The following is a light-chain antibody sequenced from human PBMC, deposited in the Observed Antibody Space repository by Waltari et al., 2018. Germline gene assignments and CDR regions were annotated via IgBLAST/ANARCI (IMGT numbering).Light chain of an antibody. CDR2: DTS. CDR1: QSVGRS. J-gene: IGKJ1*01. Sequence: EIVLTQSPGTLSLSPGERATFACRASQSVGRSLAWYQQKPGQAPRLLNYDTSRRATGIPDRCSGSGGGTDFSLISSRLDAEVVAVYYCQHNLRFPATFGQGTKVEI. CDR3: QHNLRFPAT. V-gene: IGKV3-20*01.